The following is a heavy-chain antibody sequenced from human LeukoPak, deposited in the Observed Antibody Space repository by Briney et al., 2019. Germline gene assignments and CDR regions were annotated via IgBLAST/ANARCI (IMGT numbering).Heavy chain of an antibody. CDR1: GGSISSSTHY. D-gene: IGHD3-10*01. Sequence: SETLSLTCTVSGGSISSSTHYWGWIRQPPGKGLEWIGNIYYRGSTYYNPSLKSRVTISVDTSKNQFSLKLSSVTTADTAVFYCARHEKLGQFDYWGQGTLVTVSS. J-gene: IGHJ4*02. CDR2: IYYRGST. V-gene: IGHV4-39*01. CDR3: ARHEKLGQFDY.